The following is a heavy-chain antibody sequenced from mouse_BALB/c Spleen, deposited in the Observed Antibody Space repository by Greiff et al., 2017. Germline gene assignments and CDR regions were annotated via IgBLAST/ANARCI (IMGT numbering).Heavy chain of an antibody. D-gene: IGHD1-1*01. CDR1: GYSITSGYS. Sequence: VQLQQSGPDLVKPSQSLSLTCTVTGYSITSGYSWHWIRQFPGNKLEWMGYIHYSGSTNYNPSLKSRISITRDTSKNQFFLQLNSVTTEDTATYYCASHYYGSSPLAYWGQGTLVTVSA. J-gene: IGHJ3*01. V-gene: IGHV3-1*02. CDR3: ASHYYGSSPLAY. CDR2: IHYSGST.